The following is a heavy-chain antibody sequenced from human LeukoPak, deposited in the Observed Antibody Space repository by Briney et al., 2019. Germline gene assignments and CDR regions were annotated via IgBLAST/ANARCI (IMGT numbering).Heavy chain of an antibody. D-gene: IGHD1-26*01. J-gene: IGHJ4*02. V-gene: IGHV3-43*01. CDR3: AKDARGVVGATSPLDS. CDR2: ITWDSGSK. Sequence: GGSLRLSCETSGFIFDDYTMHWVRQSPGKGLEWVSLITWDSGSKYYADSVKGRFTISRDDRKNSLHLHLTSLRTEDTAFYYCAKDARGVVGATSPLDSWGPGTLVTVSS. CDR1: GFIFDDYT.